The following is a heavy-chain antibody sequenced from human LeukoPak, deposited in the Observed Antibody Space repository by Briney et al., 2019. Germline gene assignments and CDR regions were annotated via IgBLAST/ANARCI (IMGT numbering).Heavy chain of an antibody. J-gene: IGHJ4*02. D-gene: IGHD3-3*01. CDR1: GGSFSGYY. V-gene: IGHV4-34*01. CDR3: ARGGDFWSGYYRSYYFDY. CDR2: INHSGST. Sequence: PSETLSLTCAVYGGSFSGYYWSWIRQPPGKGLEWIGEINHSGSTNYNPSLKSRVTISVDTSKSQFSLKLSSVTAADTAVYYCARGGDFWSGYYRSYYFDYWGQGTLVTVSS.